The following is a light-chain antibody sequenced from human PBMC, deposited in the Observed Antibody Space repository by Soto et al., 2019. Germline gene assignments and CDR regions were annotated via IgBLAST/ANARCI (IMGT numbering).Light chain of an antibody. J-gene: IGLJ2*01. CDR1: SEHSSYA. CDR2: LNSDGSH. V-gene: IGLV4-69*01. CDR3: QTWGTGIVV. Sequence: QLVLTQSPSASASLGASVKFTCTLSSEHSSYAIAWHQQQPEKGPRYLMKLNSDGSHNKGDGIPDHFSGSSSGAERYLTISSLQSEDEADYYCQTWGTGIVVFGGGTKLTVL.